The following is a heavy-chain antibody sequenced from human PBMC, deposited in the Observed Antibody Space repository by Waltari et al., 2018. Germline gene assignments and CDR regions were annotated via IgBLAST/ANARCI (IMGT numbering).Heavy chain of an antibody. CDR3: ARGEVAGTSYYFDY. CDR2: IYHSGST. J-gene: IGHJ4*02. CDR1: GGYISSSNW. V-gene: IGHV4-4*02. Sequence: QVQLQESGPGLVKSSGTLSLTCAVSGGYISSSNWWSWVRPPPGKGLEWIGEIYHSGSTNYNPSLKSRVTISVDKSKNQFSLKLSSVTAADTAVYYCARGEVAGTSYYFDYWGQGTLVTVSS. D-gene: IGHD6-19*01.